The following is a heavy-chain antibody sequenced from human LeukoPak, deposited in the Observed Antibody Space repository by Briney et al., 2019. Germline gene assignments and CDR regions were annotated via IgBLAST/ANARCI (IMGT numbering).Heavy chain of an antibody. CDR2: IKGDESAK. D-gene: IGHD1-26*01. Sequence: GSLRLSCAASGFTFSSYGMHWVRQAPGKGLEWVANIKGDESAKHQADSVKGRFTISRDNAQNSVYLQMTSLRGEDTAVYYCARDVGGSLDYWGQGTLVTVSS. J-gene: IGHJ4*02. CDR1: GFTFSSYG. CDR3: ARDVGGSLDY. V-gene: IGHV3-7*01.